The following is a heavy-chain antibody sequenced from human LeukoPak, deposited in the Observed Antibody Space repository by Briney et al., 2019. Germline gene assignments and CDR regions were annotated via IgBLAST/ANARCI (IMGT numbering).Heavy chain of an antibody. CDR3: SRQSRDCSKTRGYYFDY. CDR2: IYPGDSDT. V-gene: IGHV5-51*01. D-gene: IGHD3-10*02. Sequence: GESLKISCQGSGHSFTSYWIAWVRQMPGKGLEWMGIIYPGDSDTTYSPSFQGQVTISADKSISTVYLQWSSLKASDTAMYYCSRQSRDCSKTRGYYFDYWGQGTLVTVSS. CDR1: GHSFTSYW. J-gene: IGHJ4*02.